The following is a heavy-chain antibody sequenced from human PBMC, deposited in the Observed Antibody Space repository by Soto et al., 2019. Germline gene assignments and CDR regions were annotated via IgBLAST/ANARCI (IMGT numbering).Heavy chain of an antibody. Sequence: EVQLLESGGGLVQPGGSLRLSCAASGFTFSSYAMSWVRQAPGKGLEWVSAISGSGGSTYYADSVKGGFTISRDNSKNAQYLQMNCLRAVDTAVYYCAKDGLGCDGRPCGYGVQGTLVTVSS. J-gene: IGHJ4*02. CDR3: AKDGLGCDGRPCGY. CDR2: ISGSGGST. CDR1: GFTFSSYA. D-gene: IGHD5-12*01. V-gene: IGHV3-23*01.